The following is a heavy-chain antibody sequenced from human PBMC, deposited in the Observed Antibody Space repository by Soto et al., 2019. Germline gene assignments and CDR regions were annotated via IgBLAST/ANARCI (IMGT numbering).Heavy chain of an antibody. Sequence: ASVKVSCKASGYTFTSYAMHWVRQAPGQRLEWMGWINAGNGNTKYSQKFQGRVTITRDTSASTAYMELSSLRSEDTAVYYCARNPINYYGSGSYYTHGWFDPWGQGTLVTVSS. CDR2: INAGNGNT. V-gene: IGHV1-3*01. D-gene: IGHD3-10*01. CDR3: ARNPINYYGSGSYYTHGWFDP. CDR1: GYTFTSYA. J-gene: IGHJ5*02.